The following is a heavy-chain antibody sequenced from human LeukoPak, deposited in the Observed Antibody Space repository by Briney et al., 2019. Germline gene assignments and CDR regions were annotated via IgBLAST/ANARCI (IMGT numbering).Heavy chain of an antibody. D-gene: IGHD6-6*01. V-gene: IGHV4-59*01. CDR3: ARASLSSNWFDP. J-gene: IGHJ5*02. Sequence: SETLSLTCTGSRGSINSYYWSWIRQPPGKGLEWIGYIYYTGSTNYNPSLKSRVTILVDTSKNQFSLRLSSMTAADTAVYYCARASLSSNWFDPWGQGTLVTVSS. CDR1: RGSINSYY. CDR2: IYYTGST.